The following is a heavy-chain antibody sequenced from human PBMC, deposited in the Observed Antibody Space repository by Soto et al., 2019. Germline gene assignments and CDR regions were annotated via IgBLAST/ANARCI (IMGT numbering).Heavy chain of an antibody. Sequence: SETLSLTCTVSGGSISSSSYYWGWIRQPPGKGLEWIGSIYYSGSTYYNTSLKSRVTISVDTSKNQFSLKLSSVTAADTAVYYCARERIAAIWGQGTTVTVSS. V-gene: IGHV4-39*07. CDR2: IYYSGST. D-gene: IGHD6-25*01. CDR3: ARERIAAI. J-gene: IGHJ6*02. CDR1: GGSISSSSYY.